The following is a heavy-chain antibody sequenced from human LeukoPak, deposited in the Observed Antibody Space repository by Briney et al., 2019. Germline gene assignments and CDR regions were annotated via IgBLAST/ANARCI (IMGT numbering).Heavy chain of an antibody. CDR3: AKAFYYASGNYDS. D-gene: IGHD3-10*01. J-gene: IGHJ4*02. CDR1: GFTFSGSA. V-gene: IGHV3-9*01. CDR2: ISWNSGSI. Sequence: GGSLRLSCAASGFTFSGSAMHWVRQAPGKGLEWVSSISWNSGSIGYADSVKGRFTISRDNAKNSLYLQMNSLRVEDTALYYCAKAFYYASGNYDSWGQGTLVTVSS.